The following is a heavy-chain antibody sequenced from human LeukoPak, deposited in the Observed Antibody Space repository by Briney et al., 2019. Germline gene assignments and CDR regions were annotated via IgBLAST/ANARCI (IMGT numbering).Heavy chain of an antibody. Sequence: ASVKVSCKASGYTFTSYDINWVRQATGQGLEWMGWMNPNSGNTGYAQKFQGRVTMTRNTSISTAYMELSSLRSEDTAVHYCARGVGGYSYGYSFFDYWGQGTLVTVSS. CDR2: MNPNSGNT. CDR1: GYTFTSYD. CDR3: ARGVGGYSYGYSFFDY. V-gene: IGHV1-8*01. D-gene: IGHD5-18*01. J-gene: IGHJ4*02.